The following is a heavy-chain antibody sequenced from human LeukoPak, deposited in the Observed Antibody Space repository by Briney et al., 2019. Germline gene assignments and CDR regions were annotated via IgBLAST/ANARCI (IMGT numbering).Heavy chain of an antibody. CDR3: ARMVPLDAFDI. D-gene: IGHD6-13*01. CDR1: GGSITSYY. Sequence: SETLSLTCAVSGGSITSYYWTWIRQPPGKGLEWIGHIYSSGSTNYNPSFKSRVTVSIDTSKKQFSLKLSSVTAADTAVYYCARMVPLDAFDIWGQGTMVTVSS. J-gene: IGHJ3*02. CDR2: IYSSGST. V-gene: IGHV4-59*01.